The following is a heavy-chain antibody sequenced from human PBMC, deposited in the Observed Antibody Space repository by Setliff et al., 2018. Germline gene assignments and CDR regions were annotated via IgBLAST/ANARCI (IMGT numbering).Heavy chain of an antibody. CDR2: IFHSGST. CDR1: GYSISSGHF. Sequence: PSETLSLTCGVSGYSISSGHFWGWIRQPPGKGLEWLGNIFHSGSTYYNPTLNSRVTMSVDTSKNQFSLMLTSVTAADTAVYYCARDSYTTNSYYYGMNVWGQGTTVTVSS. D-gene: IGHD1-26*01. CDR3: ARDSYTTNSYYYGMNV. J-gene: IGHJ6*02. V-gene: IGHV4-38-2*02.